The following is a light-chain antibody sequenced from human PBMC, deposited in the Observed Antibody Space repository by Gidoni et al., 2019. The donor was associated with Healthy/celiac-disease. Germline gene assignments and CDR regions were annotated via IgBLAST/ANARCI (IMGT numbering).Light chain of an antibody. Sequence: ELVMTPSPAPLSVSPGERATLSCRASQSVSSNLAWYQQKPGQAPRLLVYGASTRATGIPARFSGSGSGTEFTLTISSLQSEDFAVYYCQQYNNWPLTFGGGTKVEIK. CDR2: GAS. V-gene: IGKV3-15*01. CDR1: QSVSSN. CDR3: QQYNNWPLT. J-gene: IGKJ4*01.